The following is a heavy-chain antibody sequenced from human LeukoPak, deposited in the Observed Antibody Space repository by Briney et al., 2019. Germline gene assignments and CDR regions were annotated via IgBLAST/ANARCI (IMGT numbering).Heavy chain of an antibody. V-gene: IGHV3-23*01. CDR2: IRSGGDGT. CDR3: ARDPNGDYVGAFEM. Sequence: GGSLRLSCAASGFTFISYAMIWVRQAPGRGLEWVSAIRSGGDGTLYADSVKGRFTISRDNSKNTLLLQMNNMRAEDTAVYYCARDPNGDYVGAFEMWGPGTKVTVS. J-gene: IGHJ3*02. CDR1: GFTFISYA. D-gene: IGHD4-17*01.